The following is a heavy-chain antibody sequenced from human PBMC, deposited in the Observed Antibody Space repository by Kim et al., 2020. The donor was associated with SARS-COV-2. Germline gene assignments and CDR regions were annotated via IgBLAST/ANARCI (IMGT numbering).Heavy chain of an antibody. J-gene: IGHJ3*02. CDR3: AKCHSNWGNDAFDI. V-gene: IGHV3-23*01. D-gene: IGHD3-16*01. Sequence: GGSLRLSCAASGFTFGNYAMSWVRQAPGKGLEWVSYIRGGGAITHYAGSVSGRCTISRDNFKNILYLQLDSLRAEDTAVYYCAKCHSNWGNDAFDIWGLGTMVTVSS. CDR2: IRGGGAIT. CDR1: GFTFGNYA.